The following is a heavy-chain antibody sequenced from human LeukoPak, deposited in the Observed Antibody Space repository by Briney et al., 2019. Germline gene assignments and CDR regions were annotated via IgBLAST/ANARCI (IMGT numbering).Heavy chain of an antibody. CDR3: VKGASGTNWFDP. D-gene: IGHD1-26*01. CDR2: ISGSGATT. CDR1: GFTFSSYW. Sequence: GGSLRLSCAASGFTFSSYWMHWVRQAPGKGLEWVSSISGSGATTYYADSVKGRFTISRDNSKNTLFLQMHSLRAEDTAIYYCVKGASGTNWFDPWGQGTLVTVSS. J-gene: IGHJ5*02. V-gene: IGHV3-23*01.